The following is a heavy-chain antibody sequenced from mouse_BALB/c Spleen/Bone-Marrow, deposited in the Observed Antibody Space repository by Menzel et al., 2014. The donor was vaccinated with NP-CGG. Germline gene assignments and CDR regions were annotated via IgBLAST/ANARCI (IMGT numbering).Heavy chain of an antibody. CDR3: ARWGDDGTFDY. CDR1: GYTFTSYW. Sequence: QVQLKESGAELAKPGASEKMSCKASGYTFTSYWMHWVKQRPGQGLEWIGYINPNTGYTEYNQKFKDKATLTADKSSSTAYMQLSSLTSEDSAVYYCARWGDDGTFDYWGQGTTLTVSS. D-gene: IGHD2-12*01. CDR2: INPNTGYT. V-gene: IGHV1-7*01. J-gene: IGHJ2*01.